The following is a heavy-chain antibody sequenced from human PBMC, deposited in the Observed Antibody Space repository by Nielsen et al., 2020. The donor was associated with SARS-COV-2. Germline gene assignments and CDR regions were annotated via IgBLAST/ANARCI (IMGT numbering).Heavy chain of an antibody. D-gene: IGHD3-10*01. CDR1: GLTFSSYA. J-gene: IGHJ4*02. CDR3: AKDQAAFGPL. Sequence: GESLKISCAASGLTFSSYAMHWVRQAPGKGLEWVAVISYDGSNKYYADSVKGRFTISRDNSKNTLYLQMNSLRAEDTAVYYCAKDQAAFGPLWGQGTLVTVSS. V-gene: IGHV3-30-3*01. CDR2: ISYDGSNK.